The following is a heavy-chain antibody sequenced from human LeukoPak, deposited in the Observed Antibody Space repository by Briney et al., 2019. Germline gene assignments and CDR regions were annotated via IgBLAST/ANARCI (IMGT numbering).Heavy chain of an antibody. CDR2: INPNNGVT. J-gene: IGHJ4*02. CDR3: ASLRENFDY. V-gene: IGHV1-2*02. CDR1: GYTFTAFY. Sequence: ASVKVSCKASGYTFTAFYIHWVRQAPGQGLEWMGWINPNNGVTNFAQKCQGRVTMTRDTSINTAYMELSRLRSDDTAVYYCASLRENFDYWGQGTLVTVSS. D-gene: IGHD4-17*01.